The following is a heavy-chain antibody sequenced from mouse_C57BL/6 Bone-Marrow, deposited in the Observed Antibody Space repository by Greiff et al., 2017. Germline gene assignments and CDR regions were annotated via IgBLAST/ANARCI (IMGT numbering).Heavy chain of an antibody. CDR2: IFPGSGST. Sequence: QVQLQQSGPELVKPGASVKISCKASGYTFTDYYINWVKQRPGQGLEWIGCIFPGSGSTYYNEKFKGKATLTVDKSSSTAYMLLSSLTSEDSAVYFCARPMITTGAWFAYWGQGTMVTVSA. CDR1: GYTFTDYY. J-gene: IGHJ3*01. V-gene: IGHV1-75*01. CDR3: ARPMITTGAWFAY. D-gene: IGHD2-4*01.